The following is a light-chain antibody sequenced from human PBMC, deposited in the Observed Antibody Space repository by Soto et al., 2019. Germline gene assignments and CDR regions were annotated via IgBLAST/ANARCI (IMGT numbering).Light chain of an antibody. V-gene: IGLV1-44*01. CDR2: SNS. CDR3: ATWDDRLDTLL. J-gene: IGLJ2*01. Sequence: QPVLTQPPSASGTPGQRVTISCSGSNSNIGTNTVNWYQQLPGTAPRLLLFSNSQRPSGVPDRFSGSNSGTSASLAISGLQSDDEADYYCATWDDRLDTLLFGGGTKLTVL. CDR1: NSNIGTNT.